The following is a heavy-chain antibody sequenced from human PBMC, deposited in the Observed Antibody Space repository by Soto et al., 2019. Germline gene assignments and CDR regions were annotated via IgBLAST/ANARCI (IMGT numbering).Heavy chain of an antibody. Sequence: QLQLVESGGNVVQPGRSLRLSCAASGFTFTTYAMHWVRQAPGTGLEWLAIISYDANLKYYADSVKGRFTISRDDFKNTIYLQMNSLRGDDTGVYFCARGGAMSAALSFGMDVWGQGTTVSVSS. CDR1: GFTFTTYA. J-gene: IGHJ6*02. CDR3: ARGGAMSAALSFGMDV. D-gene: IGHD3-16*01. V-gene: IGHV3-33*01. CDR2: ISYDANLK.